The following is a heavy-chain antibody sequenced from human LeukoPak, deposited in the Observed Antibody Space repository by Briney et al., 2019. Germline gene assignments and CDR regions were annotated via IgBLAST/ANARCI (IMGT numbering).Heavy chain of an antibody. D-gene: IGHD3-22*01. J-gene: IGHJ4*02. V-gene: IGHV5-51*01. CDR1: GYSFTSYW. CDR2: IYPGDSDT. CDR3: ARIDISSGYSTLDY. Sequence: GESLKISCKGSGYSFTSYWIGWVRQMPGKGLEWMGIIYPGDSDTRYSPSFQGQVTISADKSISTAYLQWSSLKASDTAMYYCARIDISSGYSTLDYWAREPWSPSPQ.